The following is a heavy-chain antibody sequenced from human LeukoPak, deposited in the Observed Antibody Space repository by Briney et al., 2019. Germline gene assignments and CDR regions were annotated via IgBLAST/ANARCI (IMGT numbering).Heavy chain of an antibody. CDR2: INHSGST. CDR1: GGSLSGYY. CDR3: ASNRMRDAFDI. J-gene: IGHJ3*02. V-gene: IGHV4-34*01. Sequence: SETLSLTCAVYGGSLSGYYWSWIRQPPGKGLEWIGEINHSGSTNYNPSLKSRVTISVDTSKNQFSLKLNSVTAADTAVYYCASNRMRDAFDIWGQGTMVTVSS.